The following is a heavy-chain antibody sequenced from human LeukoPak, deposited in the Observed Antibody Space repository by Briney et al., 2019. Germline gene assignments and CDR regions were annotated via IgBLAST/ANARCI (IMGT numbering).Heavy chain of an antibody. V-gene: IGHV1-69*05. Sequence: SVKVSCMASRGTFSSYAISWVRQAPGQGLGWMGGIIPIFGTANYAQKFQGRVTITTDESTSTAYMELSSLRSEDTAVYYCARPKRDGYNYDFEYWGQGTLVTV. J-gene: IGHJ4*02. CDR2: IIPIFGTA. D-gene: IGHD5-24*01. CDR1: RGTFSSYA. CDR3: ARPKRDGYNYDFEY.